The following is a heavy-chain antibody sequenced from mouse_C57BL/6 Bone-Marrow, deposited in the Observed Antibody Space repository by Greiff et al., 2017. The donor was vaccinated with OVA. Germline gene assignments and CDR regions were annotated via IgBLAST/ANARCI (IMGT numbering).Heavy chain of an antibody. Sequence: QVQLQQSGAELVRPGASVTLSCKASGYTFTDYEMHWVKQTPVHGLEWIGAIDPETGGTAYNQKFKGKAILTADKSSSTAYMELRSLTSEDSAVYYCTRDYYGSSDDAWFAYWGQGTLVTVSA. V-gene: IGHV1-15*01. D-gene: IGHD1-1*01. CDR3: TRDYYGSSDDAWFAY. J-gene: IGHJ3*01. CDR2: IDPETGGT. CDR1: GYTFTDYE.